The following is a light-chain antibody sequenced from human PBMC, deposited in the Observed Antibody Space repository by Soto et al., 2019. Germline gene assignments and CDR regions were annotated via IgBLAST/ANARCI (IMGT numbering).Light chain of an antibody. CDR3: QHYHDLPYT. Sequence: QXTQSXSSXXAXVGXRXXXTXXAXXDIRNYLSWYQHKPGEAPRLLIYDASNLETGVPSRFSGSGSGTDFIFTITGLQPEDIATYFCQHYHDLPYTFGQGTKLEIK. CDR1: XDIRNY. J-gene: IGKJ2*01. CDR2: DAS. V-gene: IGKV1-33*01.